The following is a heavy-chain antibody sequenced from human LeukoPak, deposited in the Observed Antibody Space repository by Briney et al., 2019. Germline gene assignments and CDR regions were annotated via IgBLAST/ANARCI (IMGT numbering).Heavy chain of an antibody. Sequence: GGSLRLSCVASGFTFSSNVMIWVRQAPGKGLEWVSSIPASGGSTYYADSVKGRFTISRDNSKNSLYLQMNSLRAEDTAVYYCAKGDSGITMIVVVITPTEINAFDIWGQGTMVTVSS. CDR3: AKGDSGITMIVVVITPTEINAFDI. D-gene: IGHD3-22*01. CDR1: GFTFSSNV. CDR2: IPASGGST. V-gene: IGHV3-23*01. J-gene: IGHJ3*02.